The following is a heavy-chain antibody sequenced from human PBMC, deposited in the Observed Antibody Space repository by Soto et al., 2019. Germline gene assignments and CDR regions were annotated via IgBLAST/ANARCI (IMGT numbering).Heavy chain of an antibody. V-gene: IGHV4-59*01. J-gene: IGHJ6*02. Sequence: QVQLQESGPGLVKPSETLSLTCTVSGGSISSYYWSWIRQPPGKGLEWIGYIYYSGSTNYNPSLKSRVTISVDTSKNQFSLKLSSVTAADTAVYYCARFRFIAVDGGYYYYGMDVWGQGTTVTVSS. CDR3: ARFRFIAVDGGYYYYGMDV. CDR1: GGSISSYY. CDR2: IYYSGST. D-gene: IGHD6-19*01.